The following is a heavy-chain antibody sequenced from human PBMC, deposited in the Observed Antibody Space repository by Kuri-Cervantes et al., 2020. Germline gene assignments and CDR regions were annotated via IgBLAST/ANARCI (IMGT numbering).Heavy chain of an antibody. CDR3: ATPVTGTTHFDY. Sequence: ASVKVSCKVSGYTLTELSMHRVRQAPGKGLEWMGGFDPEDGETIYAQKFQGRVTMTEDTSTDTAYMELSSLRSEDTAVYYCATPVTGTTHFDYWGQGTLVTVSS. J-gene: IGHJ4*02. CDR2: FDPEDGET. CDR1: GYTLTELS. V-gene: IGHV1-24*01. D-gene: IGHD1-20*01.